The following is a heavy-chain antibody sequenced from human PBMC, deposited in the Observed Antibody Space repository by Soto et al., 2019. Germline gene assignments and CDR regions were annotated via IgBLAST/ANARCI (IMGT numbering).Heavy chain of an antibody. J-gene: IGHJ4*02. Sequence: LRLSCAASGFTFSSYGIHWVRQAPGKGLEWVSSISSSSSYIYYADSVKGRFTISRDNAKNSLYLQMNSLRAEDTAVYYCAKGPRYYGSVSPPQDFDYWGQGTLVTVSS. D-gene: IGHD3-10*01. V-gene: IGHV3-21*04. CDR1: GFTFSSYG. CDR2: ISSSSSYI. CDR3: AKGPRYYGSVSPPQDFDY.